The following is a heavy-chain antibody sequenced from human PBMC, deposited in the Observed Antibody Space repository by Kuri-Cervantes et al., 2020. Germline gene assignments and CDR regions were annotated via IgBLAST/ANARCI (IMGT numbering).Heavy chain of an antibody. V-gene: IGHV3-15*01. CDR2: IKSKTDGGTT. J-gene: IGHJ3*02. Sequence: GGSLRLPCAASGFTFSNAWMSWVRQAPGKGLEWVGRIKSKTDGGTTDYAAPVKGRFTISRDDSKNTLYLQMNSLKTEDTAVYYCTTDLVATIISAFDIWGQGTMVTVSS. CDR1: GFTFSNAW. CDR3: TTDLVATIISAFDI. D-gene: IGHD5-12*01.